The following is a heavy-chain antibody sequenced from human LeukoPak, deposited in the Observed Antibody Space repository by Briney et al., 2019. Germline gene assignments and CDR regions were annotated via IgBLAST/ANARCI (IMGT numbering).Heavy chain of an antibody. CDR3: ARLGYGSSGWYSDY. CDR2: MNPNSGNT. D-gene: IGHD6-19*01. J-gene: IGHJ4*02. CDR1: GYTFTIYD. Sequence: ASVTVSCMASGYTFTIYDINWVRQATGQGLEWMGWMNPNSGNTGYAQKFQGRVTMTRNTSISTSYMELSILRSEDTAVYDCARLGYGSSGWYSDYWGQGTLVTVSS. V-gene: IGHV1-8*01.